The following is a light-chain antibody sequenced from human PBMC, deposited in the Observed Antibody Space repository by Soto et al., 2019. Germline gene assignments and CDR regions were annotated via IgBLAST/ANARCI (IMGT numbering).Light chain of an antibody. CDR3: QQRSNWPSLT. CDR1: QSVSSY. V-gene: IGKV3-11*01. J-gene: IGKJ4*02. CDR2: DAS. Sequence: EIVLTQSPATLSLSPGERATLSCRASQSVSSYLAWYRQKPGQAPRLLIYDASNRATGIPDRFSGSGSGTDFNLTVSSLEPEDFAGYYCQQRSNWPSLTVGGGTKVEIK.